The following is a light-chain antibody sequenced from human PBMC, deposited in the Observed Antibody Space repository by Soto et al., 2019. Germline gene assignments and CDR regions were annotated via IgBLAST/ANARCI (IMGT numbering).Light chain of an antibody. Sequence: EIVLTQSPDTLSLSPGETATLFCRASQSVSRNYLAWYQQKPGQAPRLLIYGASSRATGIPDRFSGSGSGTDFTLTISRLEPDDFALFYCQQYDNSITFGQGTRLEIE. J-gene: IGKJ5*01. CDR3: QQYDNSIT. CDR2: GAS. V-gene: IGKV3-20*01. CDR1: QSVSRNY.